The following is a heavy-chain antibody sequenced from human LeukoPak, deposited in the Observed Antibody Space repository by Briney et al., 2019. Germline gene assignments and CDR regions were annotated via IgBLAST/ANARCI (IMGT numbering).Heavy chain of an antibody. V-gene: IGHV3-48*01. CDR1: GFTFSSYS. CDR2: ITSSSKNI. J-gene: IGHJ4*02. D-gene: IGHD3-22*01. CDR3: ARGSTYYDSSGQVPFDY. Sequence: GGSLRLSCVASGFTFSSYSMNWVRQAPGKGLEWISYITSSSKNIAYADSVKGRFTISRDNGKNTLYLQMNSLRAEDTAVYYCARGSTYYDSSGQVPFDYWGQGTLVTVSS.